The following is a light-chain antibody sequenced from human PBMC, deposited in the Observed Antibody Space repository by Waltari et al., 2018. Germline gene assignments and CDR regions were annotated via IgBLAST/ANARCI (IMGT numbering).Light chain of an antibody. CDR1: DSNIGTNF. CDR2: EDE. J-gene: IGLJ2*01. Sequence: QSLLTQPPSVSAAPGQKVTISCSGSDSNIGTNFVSWYQQVSGSAPKLLIFEDEKRPSGIPARFSGSKSATSATLAITGLQPGDEADFYCGTWDTSLSPHVIFGGGTRLTVL. CDR3: GTWDTSLSPHVI. V-gene: IGLV1-51*02.